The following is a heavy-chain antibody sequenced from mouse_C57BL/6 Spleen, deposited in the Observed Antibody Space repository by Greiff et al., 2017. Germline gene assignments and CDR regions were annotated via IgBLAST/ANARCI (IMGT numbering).Heavy chain of an antibody. J-gene: IGHJ1*03. CDR1: GYSITSDY. D-gene: IGHD1-1*01. V-gene: IGHV3-8*01. Sequence: EVKLMESGPGLAKPSQTLSLPCSVTGYSITSDYWNWIRKFPGNKLEYMGYISYSGSTYYNPSLKSRISITRDTSTNQYYLQLNSVTTEDTATYYCARYPSTVVARYWYFDVWGTGTTVTVSS. CDR2: ISYSGST. CDR3: ARYPSTVVARYWYFDV.